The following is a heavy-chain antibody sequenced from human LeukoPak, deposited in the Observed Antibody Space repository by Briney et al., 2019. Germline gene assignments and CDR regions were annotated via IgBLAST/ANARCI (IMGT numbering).Heavy chain of an antibody. J-gene: IGHJ2*01. CDR3: ASSRDLYLGAFTSYWYFDV. CDR1: GASFRAYY. D-gene: IGHD4/OR15-4a*01. CDR2: INDSGHG. V-gene: IGHV4-34*01. Sequence: SETLSLTCAVYGASFRAYYWSWIRQAPGKGLEWNGEINDSGHGRYNASLKSRVTMSVDTSENQLSLKLKSVTAADTAVYYCASSRDLYLGAFTSYWYFDVWGRGSLVTVSS.